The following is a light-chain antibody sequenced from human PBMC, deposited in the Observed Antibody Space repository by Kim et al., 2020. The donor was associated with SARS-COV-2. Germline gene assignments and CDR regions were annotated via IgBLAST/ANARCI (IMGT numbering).Light chain of an antibody. CDR2: GRN. CDR3: NSRDSSGNHLV. J-gene: IGLJ3*02. CDR1: SLRNYY. Sequence: ALEQTVRITCQGDSLRNYYASWYQQKPRQAPVVVIYGRNDRPSGIPDRFSGSNSGNTASLTITGAQAEDEANCYCNSRDSSGNHLVFGGGTQLTVL. V-gene: IGLV3-19*01.